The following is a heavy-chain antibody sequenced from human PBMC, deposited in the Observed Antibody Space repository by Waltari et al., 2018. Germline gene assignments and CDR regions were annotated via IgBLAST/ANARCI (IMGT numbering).Heavy chain of an antibody. V-gene: IGHV3-49*03. D-gene: IGHD5-18*01. CDR2: IRTKASGETT. Sequence: EVQLVESGGGLVQPGRSLRLSCTASGFTFGDYAMSWFRQAPGKGLEWVGFIRTKASGETTEYAASVKGGFTVSRDDSKNIAYLQMNSLKTEDTAVYYCSRAGSRQLWRLPDYWGQGALVTVSS. J-gene: IGHJ4*02. CDR1: GFTFGDYA. CDR3: SRAGSRQLWRLPDY.